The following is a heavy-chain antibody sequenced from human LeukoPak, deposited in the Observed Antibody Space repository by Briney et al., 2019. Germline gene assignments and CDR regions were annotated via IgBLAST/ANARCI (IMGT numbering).Heavy chain of an antibody. CDR1: GFTFDDYG. CDR2: IKWNGGST. D-gene: IGHD3-22*01. J-gene: IGHJ4*02. CDR3: ARDYYDSSGYYKTQYYFDY. Sequence: PGGSLRLSCAASGFTFDDYGMSWVRQAPGEGLEWVSGIKWNGGSTGYADSVKGRFTISRDNAKNSLYLQMNSLRAEDTALYYCARDYYDSSGYYKTQYYFDYWGQGTLVTVSS. V-gene: IGHV3-20*04.